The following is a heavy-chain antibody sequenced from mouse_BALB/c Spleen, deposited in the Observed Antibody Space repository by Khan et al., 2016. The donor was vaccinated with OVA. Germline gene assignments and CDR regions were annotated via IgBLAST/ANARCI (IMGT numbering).Heavy chain of an antibody. CDR1: GYTFTNYL. Sequence: QVQLKQSGAELLRPGTSVKMSCKAGGYTFTNYLIGWVKQRPGHGLEWIGDIYPGVYYTNYNEKFKGKATLTADTSSSTVFMQLSSLTFEDSAIXYCARYPSWYFDVWGAGTTVTVSS. CDR3: ARYPSWYFDV. CDR2: IYPGVYYT. V-gene: IGHV1-63*02. J-gene: IGHJ1*01.